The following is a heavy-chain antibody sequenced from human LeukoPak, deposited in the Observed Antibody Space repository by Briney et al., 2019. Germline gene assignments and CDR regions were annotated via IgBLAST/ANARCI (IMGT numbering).Heavy chain of an antibody. Sequence: GGSLRLSCAASGFTFDDYGMSWVRQAPGKGLEWVSCINWNGGSTGYADSVKGRFTISRDNAKNSLYLQMNSLRAEDTALYYCARGYSSGFIYYFDYWGQGTLVTFSS. V-gene: IGHV3-20*04. D-gene: IGHD6-19*01. CDR2: INWNGGST. CDR3: ARGYSSGFIYYFDY. CDR1: GFTFDDYG. J-gene: IGHJ4*02.